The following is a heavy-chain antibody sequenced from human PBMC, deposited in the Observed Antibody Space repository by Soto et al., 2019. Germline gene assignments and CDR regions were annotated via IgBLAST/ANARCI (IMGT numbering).Heavy chain of an antibody. D-gene: IGHD4-17*01. V-gene: IGHV4-39*01. CDR3: ARPGGLYGDYDY. Sequence: SETLSLTCTVSGGSISSSSYYWGWIRQPPGKGLEWIGSIYYSGSTYYNPSLKSRVTISVDTSKNQFSLKLSSVTAADTAVYYCARPGGLYGDYDYWGQGTLVTVSS. CDR1: GGSISSSSYY. J-gene: IGHJ4*02. CDR2: IYYSGST.